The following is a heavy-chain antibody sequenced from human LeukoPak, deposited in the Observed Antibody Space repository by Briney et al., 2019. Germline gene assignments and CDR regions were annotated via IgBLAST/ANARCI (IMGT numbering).Heavy chain of an antibody. CDR1: GYSISSGYY. J-gene: IGHJ3*02. Sequence: SETLSLTCAVSGYSISSGYYWGWIWQPPGKGLEWIGSIYHSGSTYYNPSLKSRVTISVDTSKNQFSLKLSSVTAADTAVYYCARDPRSSGSDAFDIWGQGTMVTVSS. CDR2: IYHSGST. D-gene: IGHD2-15*01. CDR3: ARDPRSSGSDAFDI. V-gene: IGHV4-38-2*02.